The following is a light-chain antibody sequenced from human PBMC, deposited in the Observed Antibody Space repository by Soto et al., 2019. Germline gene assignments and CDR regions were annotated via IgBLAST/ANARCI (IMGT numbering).Light chain of an antibody. CDR1: QSVPSSTY. CDR3: QQYGDSPLT. CDR2: GAS. V-gene: IGKV3-20*01. J-gene: IGKJ4*01. Sequence: EIVLTQSPGTLSLSPGERATLSCRASQSVPSSTYLAWHQQRPGQAPRLLIYGASSRAAGIPDRFSGSGSGTDFTLTISRLEPEDFAVYYCQQYGDSPLTFGGGTKVE.